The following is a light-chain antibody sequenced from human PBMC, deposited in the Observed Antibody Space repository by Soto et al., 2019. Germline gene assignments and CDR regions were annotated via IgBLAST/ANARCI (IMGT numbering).Light chain of an antibody. Sequence: QSVLTQPPSASGTPGQRVTISCSGSSSNIGSNYVYWYQQLPGTAPKLHIYRNNQRPPGVPDRFSGSKSGTSASLAISGLRSEDEADYYCAASDDSLSAFYVFGTGTKVTVL. CDR1: SSNIGSNY. CDR2: RNN. V-gene: IGLV1-47*01. CDR3: AASDDSLSAFYV. J-gene: IGLJ1*01.